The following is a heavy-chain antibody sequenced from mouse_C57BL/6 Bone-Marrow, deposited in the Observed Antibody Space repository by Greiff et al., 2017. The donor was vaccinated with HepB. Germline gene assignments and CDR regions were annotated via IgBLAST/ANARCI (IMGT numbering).Heavy chain of an antibody. CDR3: ASSYYSNRYAMDY. CDR1: GFTFTDYY. CDR2: IRNKANGYTT. V-gene: IGHV7-3*01. D-gene: IGHD2-5*01. J-gene: IGHJ4*01. Sequence: EVKLVESGGGLVQPGGSLSLSCAASGFTFTDYYMSWVRQPPGKALEWLGFIRNKANGYTTEYSASVKGRFTVSRDNSQSIHYLQMNALRAEDSATYYGASSYYSNRYAMDYWGQGTSVTVSS.